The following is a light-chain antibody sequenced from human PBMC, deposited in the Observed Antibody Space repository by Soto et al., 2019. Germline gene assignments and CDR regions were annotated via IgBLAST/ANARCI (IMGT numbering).Light chain of an antibody. Sequence: EIVLTQSPGTLSLSPGERATLSCRASQSVSSSYLAWYQQKPGQAPRLLIYGASSRATGIPDRFSGSGSGTEFTLTISSLQPDDFATYYCQQYNSYSPITFGQGTRLEIK. CDR1: QSVSSSY. CDR3: QQYNSYSPIT. J-gene: IGKJ5*01. V-gene: IGKV3-20*01. CDR2: GAS.